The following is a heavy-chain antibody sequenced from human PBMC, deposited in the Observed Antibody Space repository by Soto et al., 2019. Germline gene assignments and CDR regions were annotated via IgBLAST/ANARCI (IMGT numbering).Heavy chain of an antibody. V-gene: IGHV3-30*18. CDR3: AKSRDAYNFYFYYGMDV. CDR2: ILYDGSNE. J-gene: IGHJ6*02. Sequence: PGGSLSLSCSASGFPFSNYVMRLVRQTPGKGLEWVALILYDGSNEYYADSVKGRFTISRDNSKNTLYLQVSSLRAEDTAVYYCAKSRDAYNFYFYYGMDVWGQGTSVTVS. CDR1: GFPFSNYV. D-gene: IGHD1-1*01.